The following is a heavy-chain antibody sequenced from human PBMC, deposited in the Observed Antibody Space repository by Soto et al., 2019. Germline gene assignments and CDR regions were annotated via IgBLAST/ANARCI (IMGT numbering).Heavy chain of an antibody. V-gene: IGHV4-61*01. CDR1: GGSVSSGSYY. J-gene: IGHJ4*02. CDR3: ARDGGQYYFDY. CDR2: IYYSGST. D-gene: IGHD3-3*01. Sequence: PSETLSLTCTVSGGSVSSGSYYWSWIRQPPGKGLEWIGYIYYSGSTNYNPSLKSRVTISVDTSKNQFSLKLSSVTAADTAVYYCARDGGQYYFDYWGQGTLVTVSS.